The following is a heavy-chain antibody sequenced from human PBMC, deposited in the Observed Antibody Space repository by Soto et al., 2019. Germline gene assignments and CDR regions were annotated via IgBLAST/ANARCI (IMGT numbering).Heavy chain of an antibody. CDR1: GFTFTTYA. J-gene: IGHJ4*02. CDR3: ARALPPGWEIRGGYFDS. D-gene: IGHD3-10*01. Sequence: GGSLRLSCAASGFTFTTYAMSWVRLAPGKGLEWVSFIYSVGSTYYRDSVKGRFTISRDTSKNIVHLQMNGLRAEDTAVYYCARALPPGWEIRGGYFDSWGQGTLVTVSS. V-gene: IGHV3-23*03. CDR2: IYSVGST.